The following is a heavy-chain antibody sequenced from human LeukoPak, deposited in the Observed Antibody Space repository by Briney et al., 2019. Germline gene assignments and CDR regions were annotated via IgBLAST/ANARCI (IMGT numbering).Heavy chain of an antibody. D-gene: IGHD3-22*01. V-gene: IGHV1-46*01. CDR1: GYTFTSYY. J-gene: IGHJ4*02. CDR3: ARIGDYYVSSGTYFDY. Sequence: ASVKVSCKASGYTFTSYYMHWVRQAPGQGLEWMGIINPSGGSTSYAQKFQGRVTMTRDTSTSTVYMELSSLRSEDTAVYYCARIGDYYVSSGTYFDYWGQGTLVTVSS. CDR2: INPSGGST.